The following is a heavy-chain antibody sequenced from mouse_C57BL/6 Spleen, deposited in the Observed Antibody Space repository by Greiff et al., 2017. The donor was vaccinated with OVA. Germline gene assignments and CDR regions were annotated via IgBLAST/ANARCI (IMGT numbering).Heavy chain of an antibody. CDR1: GFTFSSYA. Sequence: EVKLMESGGGLVKPGGSLKLSCAASGFTFSSYAMSWVRQTPEKRLEWVATISDGGSYTYYPDNVKGRFTISRDNAKNNLYLQMSHLKSEDTAMYYCAREGIYYDYDYYAMDYWGQGTSVTVSS. D-gene: IGHD2-4*01. J-gene: IGHJ4*01. CDR2: ISDGGSYT. CDR3: AREGIYYDYDYYAMDY. V-gene: IGHV5-4*01.